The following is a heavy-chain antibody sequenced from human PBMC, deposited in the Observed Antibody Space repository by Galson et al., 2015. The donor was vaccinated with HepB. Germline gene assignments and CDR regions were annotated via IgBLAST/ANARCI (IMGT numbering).Heavy chain of an antibody. CDR3: ARDQYPSRMTTVTTSRTTQSDY. V-gene: IGHV1-18*04. J-gene: IGHJ4*02. D-gene: IGHD4-17*01. CDR1: GYTFTSYG. Sequence: SVKVSCKASGYTFTSYGISWVRQAPGQGLEWMGWISTYNGNTNYAQKFQGRVTMTTDTSTSTAYMELRSLRSDDTAVYYCARDQYPSRMTTVTTSRTTQSDYWGQGTLVTVSS. CDR2: ISTYNGNT.